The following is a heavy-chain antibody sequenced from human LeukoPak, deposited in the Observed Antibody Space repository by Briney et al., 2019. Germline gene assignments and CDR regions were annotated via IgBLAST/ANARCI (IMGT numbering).Heavy chain of an antibody. CDR1: GFTVSSNS. D-gene: IGHD3-10*01. Sequence: GGSLRLSCTVSGFTVSSNSMSWVRQAPGKGLEWVSFIYSDNTHYSDSVKGRFTISRDNSKNTLYLQMNSLRAEDTAVYYCARGRGEGRGISMVRGVRAPSYNWFDPWGHGTPVIVSS. V-gene: IGHV3-53*01. CDR3: ARGRGEGRGISMVRGVRAPSYNWFDP. J-gene: IGHJ5*02. CDR2: IYSDNT.